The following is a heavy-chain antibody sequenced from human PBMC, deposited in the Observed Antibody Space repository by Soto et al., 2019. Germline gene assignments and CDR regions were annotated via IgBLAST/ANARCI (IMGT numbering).Heavy chain of an antibody. Sequence: QVQLVQSGAEVKKPGSSVKVSCKASGGTFSSYAISWVRQAPGQGLEWMGGIIPIFGTANYAQKFKGRVTITADESTSTAYMELRSLRSGDTAVYYCARWELEARGRGYYYSGGMDVWGKGTTVTVSS. CDR1: GGTFSSYA. J-gene: IGHJ6*04. D-gene: IGHD1-1*01. CDR3: ARWELEARGRGYYYSGGMDV. V-gene: IGHV1-69*01. CDR2: IIPIFGTA.